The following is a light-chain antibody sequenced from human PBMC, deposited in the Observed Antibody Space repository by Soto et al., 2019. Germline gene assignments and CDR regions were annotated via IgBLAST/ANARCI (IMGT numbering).Light chain of an antibody. CDR3: QSYDSSLSDSYVV. CDR1: SSNIGAGYD. CDR2: GNS. V-gene: IGLV1-40*01. Sequence: QSVLTQPPSVSGAPGQRVTISCTGSSSNIGAGYDVHWYQQLPGTAPKLLIYGNSNRPSGVPDRFSGSKSSTSASLAITGLQAEDEADYYCQSYDSSLSDSYVVFGGGTKLTVL. J-gene: IGLJ2*01.